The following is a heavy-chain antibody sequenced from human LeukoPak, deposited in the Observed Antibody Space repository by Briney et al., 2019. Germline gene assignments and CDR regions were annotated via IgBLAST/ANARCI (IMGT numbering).Heavy chain of an antibody. CDR3: AKDLVTGSLDY. CDR1: GFTFSSYA. Sequence: GGSLRLSCAASGFTFSSYAMTLVRQAPGKGLEWVSSISGSGGSTYYVDSVKGRFTISRDNSKNTLYLQMNSLRAEDTAVYYCAKDLVTGSLDYWGQGTLVTVSS. D-gene: IGHD3-10*01. V-gene: IGHV3-23*01. CDR2: ISGSGGST. J-gene: IGHJ4*02.